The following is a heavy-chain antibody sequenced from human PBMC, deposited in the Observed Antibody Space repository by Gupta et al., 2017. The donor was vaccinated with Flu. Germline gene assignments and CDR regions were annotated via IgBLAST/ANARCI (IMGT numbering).Heavy chain of an antibody. J-gene: IGHJ4*02. Sequence: EAQLVQSGAEVKKPGESLKLSCTGSGDSFTSYWIGWVRQMPGKGLEWMGFIYPGDSDTRYTPSVQGQVTISADKSICTAYLQWSSLKASEYDMYYCARQWYDDSSCFSIYFDDWGQGTLVTVSS. CDR3: ARQWYDDSSCFSIYFDD. CDR1: GDSFTSYW. D-gene: IGHD3-22*01. CDR2: IYPGDSDT. V-gene: IGHV5-51*01.